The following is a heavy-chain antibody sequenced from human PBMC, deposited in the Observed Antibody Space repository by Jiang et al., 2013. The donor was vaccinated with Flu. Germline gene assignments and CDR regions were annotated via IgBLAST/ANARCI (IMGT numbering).Heavy chain of an antibody. CDR1: GFTFSSHG. CDR2: ISYDGSNK. Sequence: VQLVESGGGVVQPGGSLRLSXAASGFTFSSHGMHWVRQAPGKGLEWVAVISYDGSNKYYADSVKGRFTISRDNSKNTLYLQMNSLTAEDTAVYYCAKGNGDHGILDYWGQGTLVTVSS. V-gene: IGHV3-30*18. J-gene: IGHJ4*02. CDR3: AKGNGDHGILDY. D-gene: IGHD4-17*01.